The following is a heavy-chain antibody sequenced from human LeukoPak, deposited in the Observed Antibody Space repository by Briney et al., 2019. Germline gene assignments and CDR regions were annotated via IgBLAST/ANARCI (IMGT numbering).Heavy chain of an antibody. CDR2: INQSGST. D-gene: IGHD3-10*01. Sequence: AETLSPTFAVYGGSFIGYYWSGIRQPPGKGLEWIGQINQSGSTNYNPSLKSRVTISVDTSKNQVSLKLSSVTAADTAVYYCARGYYIFDYWGQGTLVTVSS. J-gene: IGHJ4*02. V-gene: IGHV4-34*01. CDR1: GGSFIGYY. CDR3: ARGYYIFDY.